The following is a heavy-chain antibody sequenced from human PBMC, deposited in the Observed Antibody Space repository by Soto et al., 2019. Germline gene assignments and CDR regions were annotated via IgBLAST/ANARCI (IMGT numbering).Heavy chain of an antibody. D-gene: IGHD3-10*01. CDR3: ARAKLGAIGFPLFDC. V-gene: IGHV3-48*03. CDR1: AVTFGASE. Sequence: GESKSLSSPASAVTFGASEMNWVRPATGKGLEWVSYISSRGGTTYYADSVKGRFTLSRDNAKNSLSLQMNSLRADDAAVYYCARAKLGAIGFPLFDCWGQGAQVTVSA. J-gene: IGHJ4*02. CDR2: ISSRGGTT.